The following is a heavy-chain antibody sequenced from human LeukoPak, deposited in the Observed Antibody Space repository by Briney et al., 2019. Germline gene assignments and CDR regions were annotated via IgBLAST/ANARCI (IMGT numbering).Heavy chain of an antibody. CDR3: ARRSGGSYSVDY. CDR1: GYTFIGDY. Sequence: ASVKVSCKASGYTFIGDYMHWMRQAPGQGLEWMGWINPNSGDTKYAQKFQGRVTMTRDTSISSAYMELTSLISDDTAVYYCARRSGGSYSVDYWGQGTLVTVSS. D-gene: IGHD2-15*01. J-gene: IGHJ4*02. CDR2: INPNSGDT. V-gene: IGHV1-2*02.